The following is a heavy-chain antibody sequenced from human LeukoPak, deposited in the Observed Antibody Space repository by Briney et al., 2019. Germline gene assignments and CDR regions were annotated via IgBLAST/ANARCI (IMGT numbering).Heavy chain of an antibody. J-gene: IGHJ6*02. CDR2: IYYSGST. Sequence: SETLPLTCTVSGGSISSYYWSWIRQPPGKGLEWIGYIYYSGSTNYNPSLKSRVTISVDTSKNQFSLKLSSVTAADTAVYYCARDLKGYGMDVWGQGTTVTVSS. CDR1: GGSISSYY. CDR3: ARDLKGYGMDV. V-gene: IGHV4-59*01.